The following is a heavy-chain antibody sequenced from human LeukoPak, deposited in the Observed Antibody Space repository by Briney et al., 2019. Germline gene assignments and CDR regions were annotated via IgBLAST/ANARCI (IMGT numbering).Heavy chain of an antibody. J-gene: IGHJ5*02. CDR1: GGSINNYY. V-gene: IGHV4-59*01. CDR2: SYSSGST. CDR3: ASTHCSSTSCSHESGYNWFDP. Sequence: SETLSLTCTVSGGSINNYYWSWIRQPPGKGLEWIGYSYSSGSTNRNPSLKSRVTMSVDTSKNQFSLKLSSVTAADTAVYYCASTHCSSTSCSHESGYNWFDPWGQGTLVTVSS. D-gene: IGHD2-2*01.